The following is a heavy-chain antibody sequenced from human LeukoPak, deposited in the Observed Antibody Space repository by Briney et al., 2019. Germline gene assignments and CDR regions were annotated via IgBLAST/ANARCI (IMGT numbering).Heavy chain of an antibody. V-gene: IGHV3-21*01. CDR3: ARDPISYCSGGSCYGGQGDY. CDR1: GFTFSSYS. D-gene: IGHD2-15*01. CDR2: ICSSSSYI. Sequence: GGSLRLSCAASGFTFSSYSMNWVRQAPGKGLEWVSSICSSSSYIYYADSVKGRFTISRDNAKNSLYLQMNSLRAEDTAVYYCARDPISYCSGGSCYGGQGDYWGQGTLVTVSS. J-gene: IGHJ4*02.